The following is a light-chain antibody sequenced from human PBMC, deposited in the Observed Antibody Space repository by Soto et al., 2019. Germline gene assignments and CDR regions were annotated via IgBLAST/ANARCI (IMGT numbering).Light chain of an antibody. J-gene: IGKJ2*01. CDR2: KAS. Sequence: DIPMTQSPSTLSASVGDRVTITCRASQSINSWLAWYQQKPGKAPKLLIYKASTLESGVPSRFSGSGSGTEFTLTISSLQPDDFATYYRQQYNSYSTFGQGTKLEIK. CDR1: QSINSW. CDR3: QQYNSYST. V-gene: IGKV1-5*03.